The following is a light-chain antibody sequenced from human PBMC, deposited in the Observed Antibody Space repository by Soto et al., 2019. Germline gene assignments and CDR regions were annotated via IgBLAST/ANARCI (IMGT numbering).Light chain of an antibody. V-gene: IGKV1-27*01. CDR2: AAS. CDR3: QKYNSVPIT. Sequence: DIQMTQSPSSLSVSVGDRVTITCRANQGISNSLAWYQQKPGKVPKVLIYAASTLQSGVPSRFSGSGSGTVFTLTISSLQPEDIATYYCQKYNSVPITFGQGTRLEIK. CDR1: QGISNS. J-gene: IGKJ5*01.